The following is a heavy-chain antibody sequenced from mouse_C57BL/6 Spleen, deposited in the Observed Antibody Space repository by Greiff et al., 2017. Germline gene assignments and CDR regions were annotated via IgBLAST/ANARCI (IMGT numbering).Heavy chain of an antibody. CDR1: GFTFSSYA. D-gene: IGHD1-1*01. V-gene: IGHV5-9-1*02. CDR2: ISSGGDYI. CDR3: TSRYFGDYYAMDY. J-gene: IGHJ4*01. Sequence: EVHLVESGEGLVKPGGSLKLSCAASGFTFSSYAMSWVRQTPEKRLEWVAYISSGGDYIYYADTVKGRFTISRDNARNTLYLQMSSLKSEDTAMYYCTSRYFGDYYAMDYWGQGTSVTVSS.